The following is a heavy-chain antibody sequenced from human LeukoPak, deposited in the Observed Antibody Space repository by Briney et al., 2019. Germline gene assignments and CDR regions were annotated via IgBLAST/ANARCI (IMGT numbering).Heavy chain of an antibody. CDR3: ARGSGGPCHYYSGTDV. CDR2: TYTGGST. V-gene: IGHV3-53*01. CDR1: GYSFTSYW. D-gene: IGHD3-16*01. J-gene: IGHJ6*02. Sequence: GESLKISCKGSGYSFTSYWISWVRQAPGKGLEWVSVTYTGGSTSYADSVKGRFTISRDNSKNTLYLQMNSLRAEDTAVYYCARGSGGPCHYYSGTDVWGQGTTVTVSS.